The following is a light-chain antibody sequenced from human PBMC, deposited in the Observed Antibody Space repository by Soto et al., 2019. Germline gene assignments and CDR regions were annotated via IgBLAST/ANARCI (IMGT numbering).Light chain of an antibody. CDR1: ESISRH. CDR2: AAS. CDR3: HQSYSTLSIT. J-gene: IGKJ5*01. V-gene: IGKV1-39*01. Sequence: DIQMTQSPSSLSASVGDRVTITCRASESISRHLNWYQQKPGKAPKLLIYAASSLQNGVPSRFSGSGSGTDFTLTISNLQPEDFAPYYCHQSYSTLSITFGQGTRLEIK.